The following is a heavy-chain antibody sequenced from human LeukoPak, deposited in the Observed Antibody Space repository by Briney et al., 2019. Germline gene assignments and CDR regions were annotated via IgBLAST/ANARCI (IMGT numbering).Heavy chain of an antibody. D-gene: IGHD3-10*01. CDR3: AREEVRSLPDY. CDR1: GFTFSSYS. V-gene: IGHV3-21*01. Sequence: GGSLRLSCAASGFTFSSYSMNWVRQAPGKGLEWVSSISSSSSYIYYADSVKGRSTISRDNAKNSLYLQMNSLRAEDTAVYYCAREEVRSLPDYWGQGTLVTVSS. CDR2: ISSSSSYI. J-gene: IGHJ4*02.